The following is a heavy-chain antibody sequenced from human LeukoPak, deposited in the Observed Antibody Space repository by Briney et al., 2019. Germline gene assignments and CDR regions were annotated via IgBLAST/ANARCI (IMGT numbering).Heavy chain of an antibody. D-gene: IGHD5-12*01. V-gene: IGHV3-30*18. CDR2: ISYDGSNK. Sequence: GGSLRLSCAASGFTFSSYGMHWVRQAPGKGLEWVAVISYDGSNKYYADSVKGRFTISRDDSKNTLYLQMNSLRAEDTAVYYCAKDTRGLRFTYDYWGQGTLVTVSS. J-gene: IGHJ4*02. CDR3: AKDTRGLRFTYDY. CDR1: GFTFSSYG.